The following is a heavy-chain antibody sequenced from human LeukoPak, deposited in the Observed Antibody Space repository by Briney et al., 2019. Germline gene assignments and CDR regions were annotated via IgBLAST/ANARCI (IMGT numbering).Heavy chain of an antibody. Sequence: PSETLSLTCAVYGGSFSGYYWSWIRLPPGKGLEWTGEINHSGSTNYNPSLKSRVTISVDTSKNQFSLKLSSVTAADTAVYYCARGLRGYCSGGSCSTYYYYYGMDVWGKGTTVTVSS. CDR2: INHSGST. CDR1: GGSFSGYY. D-gene: IGHD2-15*01. CDR3: ARGLRGYCSGGSCSTYYYYYGMDV. V-gene: IGHV4-34*01. J-gene: IGHJ6*04.